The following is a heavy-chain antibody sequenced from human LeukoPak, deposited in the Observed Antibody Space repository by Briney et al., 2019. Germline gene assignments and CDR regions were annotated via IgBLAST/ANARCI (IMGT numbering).Heavy chain of an antibody. CDR2: IYYSGST. V-gene: IGHV4-31*03. J-gene: IGHJ3*02. CDR1: GGSISSGGYY. D-gene: IGHD1-20*01. Sequence: PSETLSLTCTVSGGSISSGGYYWSWIRQHPGKGLEWIGYIYYSGSTYYNPSLKSRVTISVDTSKNQFSLKLSSVTAADTAVYYRARALMLNWNGPPSAFDIWGQGTMVTVSS. CDR3: ARALMLNWNGPPSAFDI.